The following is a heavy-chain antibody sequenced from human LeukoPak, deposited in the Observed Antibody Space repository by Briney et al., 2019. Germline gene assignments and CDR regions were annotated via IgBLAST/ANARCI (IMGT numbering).Heavy chain of an antibody. CDR2: INGGSGNT. D-gene: IGHD3-22*01. CDR3: ANPRYDSSGYYYVD. J-gene: IGHJ4*02. Sequence: ASVKVSCKASGYTFTDYTMHWLRQAPGQRLDWMGWINGGSGNTKYSPEFQGRVTITRDTSASTAYMELSSLRSEDTAVYYCANPRYDSSGYYYVDWGQGTLVTISS. V-gene: IGHV1-3*01. CDR1: GYTFTDYT.